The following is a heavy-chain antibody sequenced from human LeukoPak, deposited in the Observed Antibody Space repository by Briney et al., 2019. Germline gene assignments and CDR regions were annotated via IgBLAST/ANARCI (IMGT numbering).Heavy chain of an antibody. CDR3: AKTGQRAPMGSFDY. J-gene: IGHJ4*02. CDR1: GFTFISYA. Sequence: GGSLRLSCAASGFTFISYAMSWVRQAPGKGLEWVWAISGRGGRTYYADSVKGRFTISRDNSKNTLYLQMNSLRAEDTAVYYCAKTGQRAPMGSFDYWGQGTLVTVSS. D-gene: IGHD3-10*01. CDR2: ISGRGGRT. V-gene: IGHV3-23*01.